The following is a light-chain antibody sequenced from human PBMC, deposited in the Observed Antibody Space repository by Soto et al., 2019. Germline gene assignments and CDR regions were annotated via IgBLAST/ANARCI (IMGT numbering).Light chain of an antibody. V-gene: IGKV3-15*01. CDR3: QQYNIWPPIT. CDR1: QSISNN. Sequence: EIGMTQSPATLSVSPGERATLSCRASQSISNNLAWYQERPGQAPRLLIYGASTRATDIPARFSGSGSGTEFTLTISSLQSEDFAVYYCQQYNIWPPITFGQGTRLEIK. J-gene: IGKJ5*01. CDR2: GAS.